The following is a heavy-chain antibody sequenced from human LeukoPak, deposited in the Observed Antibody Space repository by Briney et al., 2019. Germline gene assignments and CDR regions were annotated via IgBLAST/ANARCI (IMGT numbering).Heavy chain of an antibody. D-gene: IGHD3-22*01. CDR1: GGSISSSNW. V-gene: IGHV4-4*02. CDR2: IYHSGST. CDR3: ASLHGYYDSSGYSDY. Sequence: PSGTLSLTCAVSGGSISSSNWWSWVHQPPGKGLEWIGEIYHSGSTNYNPSLKSRVTISVDKSKNQFSLKLSSVTAADTAVYYCASLHGYYDSSGYSDYWGQGTLVTVSS. J-gene: IGHJ4*02.